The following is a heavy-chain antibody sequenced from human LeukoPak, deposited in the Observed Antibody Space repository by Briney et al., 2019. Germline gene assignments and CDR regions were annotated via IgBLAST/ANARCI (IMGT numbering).Heavy chain of an antibody. CDR2: IDHSGST. CDR1: GGSFSGYY. CDR3: ARGLSAIVY. Sequence: PSETLSLTCAVYGGSFSGYYWSWIRQPPGKGLEWIGEIDHSGSTNYNPSLKSRVTISVDTSKNQFSLKLSSVTAADTAVYYCARGLSAIVYWGQGTLVTVSS. V-gene: IGHV4-34*01. D-gene: IGHD2-15*01. J-gene: IGHJ4*02.